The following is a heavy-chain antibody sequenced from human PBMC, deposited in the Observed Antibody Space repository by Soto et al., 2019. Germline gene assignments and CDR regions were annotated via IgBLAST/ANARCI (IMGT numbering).Heavy chain of an antibody. CDR2: ISWHSGNI. V-gene: IGHV3-9*01. CDR3: AKDKVYSNYEYYFDY. CDR1: GFTFENYA. Sequence: GGSLRLSCAASGFTFENYAMHWVRQAPGKGLEWVSGISWHSGNIGYADSVRGRFTISRDNAKNSLYLQMNSLRPEDTALYYCAKDKVYSNYEYYFDYWGQGTLVTVSS. J-gene: IGHJ4*02. D-gene: IGHD4-4*01.